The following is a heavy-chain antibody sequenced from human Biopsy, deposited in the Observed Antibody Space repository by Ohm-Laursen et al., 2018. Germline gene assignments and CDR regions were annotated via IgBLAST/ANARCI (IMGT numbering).Heavy chain of an antibody. CDR2: IYYSETT. J-gene: IGHJ6*02. D-gene: IGHD4-11*01. CDR1: GGSISSYY. Sequence: SETLSLTCTVSGGSISSYYWNWIRQPPGKGLEWIGYIYYSETTDYSPSLKSRVTISIDKSKNQFFLKLSSVTAEGTAVYYCARDSGILNYGNFKYYHYYGMDVWGQGTKVTVSS. CDR3: ARDSGILNYGNFKYYHYYGMDV. V-gene: IGHV4-59*01.